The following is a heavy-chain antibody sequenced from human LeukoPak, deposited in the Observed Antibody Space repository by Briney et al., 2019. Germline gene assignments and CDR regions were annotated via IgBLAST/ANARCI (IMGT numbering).Heavy chain of an antibody. J-gene: IGHJ6*02. Sequence: SETLSLTCTVSGGSVSGHYWTWIRQPPGKGLEWIGQIFYTGQADYNPSLKSRITISVDTSRNQISLKLNSVTAADTAVYYSAKFGADYDMYVWGQGTTVAVSS. CDR1: GGSVSGHY. CDR2: IFYTGQA. V-gene: IGHV4-59*02. D-gene: IGHD3-16*01. CDR3: AKFGADYDMYV.